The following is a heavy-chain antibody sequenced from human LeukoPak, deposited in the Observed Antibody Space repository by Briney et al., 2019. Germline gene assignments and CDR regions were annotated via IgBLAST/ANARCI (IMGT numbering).Heavy chain of an antibody. CDR2: IYTSGST. V-gene: IGHV4-61*02. J-gene: IGHJ5*02. CDR3: ARESGDGSSWQYNWFDP. Sequence: PSQTLSLTCTVSGGSISSGSYYWSWIRQPAGKGLEWIGRIYTSGSTNYNPSLKSRVTISVDTSKNQFSLKLSSVTAADTAVYYCARESGDGSSWQYNWFDPWGQGTLVTVSS. CDR1: GGSISSGSYY. D-gene: IGHD6-13*01.